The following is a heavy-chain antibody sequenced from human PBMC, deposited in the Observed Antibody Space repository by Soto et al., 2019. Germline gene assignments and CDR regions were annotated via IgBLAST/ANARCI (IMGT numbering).Heavy chain of an antibody. Sequence: ASVKVSCKASGYTFTSYGISWVRQAPGQGLERMGWISAYNGNTNYAQKLQGRVTMTTDTSTSTAYMELRSLRSDDTAVYYCARGGIETGTEYYYYYYGMDVWGQGTTVTVSS. J-gene: IGHJ6*02. D-gene: IGHD1-1*01. CDR3: ARGGIETGTEYYYYYYGMDV. CDR2: ISAYNGNT. CDR1: GYTFTSYG. V-gene: IGHV1-18*01.